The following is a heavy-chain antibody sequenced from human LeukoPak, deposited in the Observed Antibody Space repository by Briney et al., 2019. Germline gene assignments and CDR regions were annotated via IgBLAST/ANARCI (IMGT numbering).Heavy chain of an antibody. CDR3: ARAPLVPATDDAFDI. Sequence: PSETLSLTCTVSGGSISSYYWSWIRQPPGKGLEWIGYIYYSGSTNYNPSLKSRVTMSVDTSKNQFSLKLSSVTAADTAVYYCARAPLVPATDDAFDIWGQGTMVTVSS. J-gene: IGHJ3*02. V-gene: IGHV4-59*12. CDR1: GGSISSYY. CDR2: IYYSGST. D-gene: IGHD5-12*01.